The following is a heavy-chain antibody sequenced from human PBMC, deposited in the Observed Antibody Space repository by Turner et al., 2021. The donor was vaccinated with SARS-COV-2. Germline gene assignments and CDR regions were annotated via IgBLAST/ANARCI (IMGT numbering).Heavy chain of an antibody. J-gene: IGHJ4*02. CDR2: IYYTGSA. D-gene: IGHD2-15*01. Sequence: LPLQDSAPAPEPPPETPPPSCSGSGGSFFSSSYYWRWVRQPPGKGLEWLGTIYYTGSACYNPAVKRRVVMSGRTSTNQFWLMLRSVTAANTALYCGAELEFGSCGSYSFDHWGQGTLVTVS. CDR1: GGSFFSSSYY. CDR3: AELEFGSCGSYSFDH. V-gene: IGHV4-39*05.